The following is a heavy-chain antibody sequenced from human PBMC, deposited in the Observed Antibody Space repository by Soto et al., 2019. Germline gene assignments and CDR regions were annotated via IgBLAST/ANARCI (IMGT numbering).Heavy chain of an antibody. D-gene: IGHD3-9*01. J-gene: IGHJ4*02. V-gene: IGHV3-23*01. Sequence: GGSLRLSCAASGFTFSGYWMHWVRQAPGKGLVWVSRISSGGSTYYADSVKGRFTISRDNSKNTLYLQMNSLRAEDTAVYYCAKDLVLRYFDWLPQYFDYWGQGTLVTVS. CDR2: ISSGGST. CDR3: AKDLVLRYFDWLPQYFDY. CDR1: GFTFSGYW.